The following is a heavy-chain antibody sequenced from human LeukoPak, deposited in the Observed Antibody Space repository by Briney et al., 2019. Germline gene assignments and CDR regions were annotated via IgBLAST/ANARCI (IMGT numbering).Heavy chain of an antibody. D-gene: IGHD3-16*01. CDR3: AKFGLYYNMDV. J-gene: IGHJ6*02. Sequence: SETLSLTCAVSGGSISGFYWTWIRQPPGKGLEFIGQIHYSGSTDYNPSLKSRITMSVDTSKNQFFLSLNSVTAADTAVYYCAKFGLYYNMDVWGQGTTVTVSS. CDR2: IHYSGST. V-gene: IGHV4-59*03. CDR1: GGSISGFY.